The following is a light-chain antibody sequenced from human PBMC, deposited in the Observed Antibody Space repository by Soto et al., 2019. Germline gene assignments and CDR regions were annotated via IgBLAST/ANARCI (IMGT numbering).Light chain of an antibody. CDR2: SNN. Sequence: QSVLTQPPSASGTPGQRVTISCSGSSSTIGSNTVNWYQQLPGTAPKLLIYSNNQRPSGVPDRFSGSKSGTSASLAISGLQSEDEADYYCAAWDDSRMLVFGTGTKVTVL. CDR3: AAWDDSRMLV. V-gene: IGLV1-44*01. CDR1: SSTIGSNT. J-gene: IGLJ1*01.